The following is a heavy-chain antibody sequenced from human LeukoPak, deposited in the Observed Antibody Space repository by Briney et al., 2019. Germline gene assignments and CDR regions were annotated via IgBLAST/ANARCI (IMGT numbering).Heavy chain of an antibody. V-gene: IGHV1-69*04. CDR3: ARDNPEVATFDY. CDR1: AGSFSSYS. CDR2: IIPILGIA. Sequence: GSSVKLSFKASAGSFSSYSISWVRQAPGQGLEWMGRIIPILGIANYAQKFQGRVTITADKSTSTAYMELSSLRSEDTAVYYCARDNPEVATFDYWGQGTLVTVSS. J-gene: IGHJ4*02. D-gene: IGHD5-24*01.